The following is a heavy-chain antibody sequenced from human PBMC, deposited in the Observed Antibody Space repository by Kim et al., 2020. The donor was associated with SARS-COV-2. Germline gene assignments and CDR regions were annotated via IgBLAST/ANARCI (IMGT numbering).Heavy chain of an antibody. CDR1: GFTFSSYA. Sequence: GGSLRLSCAASGFTFSSYAMHWVRQAPGKGLEWVAVISYDGSNKYYADSVKGRFTISRDNSKNTLYLQMNSLRAEDTAVYYCARDPSSSWYNWFDPWGQVTLVTVSS. D-gene: IGHD6-13*01. CDR3: ARDPSSSWYNWFDP. V-gene: IGHV3-30-3*01. J-gene: IGHJ5*02. CDR2: ISYDGSNK.